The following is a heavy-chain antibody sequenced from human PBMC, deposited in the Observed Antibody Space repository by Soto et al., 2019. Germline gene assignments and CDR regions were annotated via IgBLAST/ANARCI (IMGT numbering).Heavy chain of an antibody. D-gene: IGHD2-2*01. Sequence: PSETLSLTCTVSGGSVSSGSYYWSWIRQPPGKGLEWIGYIYYSGSTNYNPSLKSRVTISVDTSKNQFSLKLSSVTAADTAVYYCARDRHYYCSSTSCYDSDYNNWFDPWGQGTLVTVSS. V-gene: IGHV4-61*01. CDR2: IYYSGST. CDR1: GGSVSSGSYY. CDR3: ARDRHYYCSSTSCYDSDYNNWFDP. J-gene: IGHJ5*02.